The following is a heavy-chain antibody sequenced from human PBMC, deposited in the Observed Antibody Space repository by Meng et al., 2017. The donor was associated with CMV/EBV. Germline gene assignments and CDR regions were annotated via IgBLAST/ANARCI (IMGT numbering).Heavy chain of an antibody. D-gene: IGHD4-17*01. Sequence: ASVKVSCKASGYTFTSYYMHWVRQAPGQGLEWMGIINPSGGSTSYAQKFQGRVTMTRDTSTSTVYMELSSLRSEDTAVYYCANQTTGYYGMDVWGQGTTVTVSS. CDR2: INPSGGST. J-gene: IGHJ6*02. CDR1: GYTFTSYY. CDR3: ANQTTGYYGMDV. V-gene: IGHV1-46*01.